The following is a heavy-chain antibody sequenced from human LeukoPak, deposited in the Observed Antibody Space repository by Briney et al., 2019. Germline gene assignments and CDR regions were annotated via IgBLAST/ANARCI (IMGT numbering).Heavy chain of an antibody. D-gene: IGHD5-18*01. CDR3: ARTRGYSYGFVVDY. CDR2: IYTSGST. V-gene: IGHV4-4*07. J-gene: IGHJ4*02. Sequence: SETLSLTCTVSGGSISGYDWSWIRQPAGKGLEWIGRIYTSGSTNYNPSLKSRDTISVDTSKNQFSLKLSSVTAADTAVYYCARTRGYSYGFVVDYWGQGTLVTVSS. CDR1: GGSISGYD.